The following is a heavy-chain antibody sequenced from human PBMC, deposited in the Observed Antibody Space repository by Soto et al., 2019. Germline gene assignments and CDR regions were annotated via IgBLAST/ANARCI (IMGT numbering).Heavy chain of an antibody. CDR1: GYTFTSYA. CDR2: INAGNGNT. D-gene: IGHD5-12*01. Sequence: ASVKVSCKASGYTFTSYAMHWLRQAPGQRLEWMGWINAGNGNTKYSQKFQGRVTITRDTSASTAYMELSSLRSEDTAVYYCARDSVEEMATITEGQFDYWGQGTLVTVSS. V-gene: IGHV1-3*01. CDR3: ARDSVEEMATITEGQFDY. J-gene: IGHJ4*02.